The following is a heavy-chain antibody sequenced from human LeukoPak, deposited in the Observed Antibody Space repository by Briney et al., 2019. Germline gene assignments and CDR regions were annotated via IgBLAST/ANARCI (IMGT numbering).Heavy chain of an antibody. D-gene: IGHD4-23*01. Sequence: GGSLRLSCAASGFTFSSYSMNWVRQAPGKGLEWVSYISSSSSTIYYADSVKGRFTISRDNAKNSLYLQMNSLRAEDTAVYYCARDGRTTVVTPLFDYWGQGTLVTVSS. CDR3: ARDGRTTVVTPLFDY. V-gene: IGHV3-48*01. CDR2: ISSSSSTI. J-gene: IGHJ4*02. CDR1: GFTFSSYS.